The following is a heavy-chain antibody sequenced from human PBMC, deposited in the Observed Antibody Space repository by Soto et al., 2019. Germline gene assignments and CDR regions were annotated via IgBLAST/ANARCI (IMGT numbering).Heavy chain of an antibody. V-gene: IGHV3-33*01. CDR1: GFTFSSYG. Sequence: PGGSLRLSCAASGFTFSSYGMHWVRQAPGKRLEWVAVIWYDGSNKYYADSVKGRFTISRDNSKNTLYLQMNSLRAEDTAVYYCARVACSGGSCLLYCYYGMDVWGQGTTVTVSS. CDR3: ARVACSGGSCLLYCYYGMDV. D-gene: IGHD2-15*01. CDR2: IWYDGSNK. J-gene: IGHJ6*02.